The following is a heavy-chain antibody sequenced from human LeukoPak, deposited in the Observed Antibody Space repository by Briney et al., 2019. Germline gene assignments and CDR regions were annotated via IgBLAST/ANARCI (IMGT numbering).Heavy chain of an antibody. V-gene: IGHV3-23*01. CDR2: ISGSGGST. Sequence: PGGSLRLSCAASGFTFSSYAMSWVRQAPGKGLEWVSAISGSGGSTYYADPVKGRFTISRDNSKNTLYLQMNSLRAEDTAVYYCAKGGSGLRYHFDYWGQGTLVTVSS. J-gene: IGHJ4*02. CDR3: AKGGSGLRYHFDY. D-gene: IGHD1-1*01. CDR1: GFTFSSYA.